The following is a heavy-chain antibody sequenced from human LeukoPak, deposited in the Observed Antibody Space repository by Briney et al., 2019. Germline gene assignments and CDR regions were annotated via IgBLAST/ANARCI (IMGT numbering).Heavy chain of an antibody. CDR2: IYYSGST. Sequence: ASETLSLTCTVSGGSISSGDYFWSWIRQPPGKGLEWIGYIYYSGSTYYNPSLKSRVTIPVDTSKNQFSLKLSSVTAADTAVYYCASRVEQQPLDAFDIWGQGTMVTVSS. D-gene: IGHD6-13*01. CDR1: GGSISSGDYF. J-gene: IGHJ3*02. V-gene: IGHV4-30-4*08. CDR3: ASRVEQQPLDAFDI.